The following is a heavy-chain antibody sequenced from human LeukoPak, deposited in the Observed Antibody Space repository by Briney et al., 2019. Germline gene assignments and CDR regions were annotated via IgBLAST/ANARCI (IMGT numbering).Heavy chain of an antibody. CDR2: ITGSGSNT. CDR1: GFTFNTYP. CDR3: VRECLRNFFDL. V-gene: IGHV3-23*01. J-gene: IGHJ4*02. Sequence: GGSLRLSCAASGFTFNTYPMSWVRQAPGKGLEWVSAITGSGSNTYYADSVKGRFTISRDNSKNTLYLLMNSLRGEDTAVYYCVRECLRNFFDLLGPGTLVNVSS.